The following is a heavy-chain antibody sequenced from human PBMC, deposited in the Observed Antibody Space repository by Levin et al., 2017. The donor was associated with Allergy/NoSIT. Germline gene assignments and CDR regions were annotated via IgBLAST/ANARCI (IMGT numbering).Heavy chain of an antibody. J-gene: IGHJ6*02. D-gene: IGHD1-26*01. CDR2: IWYDGSNK. Sequence: GGSLRLSCAASGFTFSSYGMHWVRQAPGKGLEWVAVIWYDGSNKYYADSVKGRFTISRDNSKNTLYLQMNSLRAEDTAVYYCARDPWELQIYYYYGMDVWGQGTTVTVSS. V-gene: IGHV3-33*01. CDR3: ARDPWELQIYYYYGMDV. CDR1: GFTFSSYG.